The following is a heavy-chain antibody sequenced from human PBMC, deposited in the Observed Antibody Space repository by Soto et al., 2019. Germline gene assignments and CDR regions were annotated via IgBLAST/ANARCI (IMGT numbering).Heavy chain of an antibody. V-gene: IGHV4-59*01. J-gene: IGHJ3*02. CDR1: GGSISSFH. CDR2: IYYSGSS. D-gene: IGHD3-3*01. CDR3: ARSPYYDFWSGYSYDAFDI. Sequence: SETLSLTCIVSGGSISSFHWSWIRQPPGKGLEWIGYIYYSGSSNYNSSLKSRVTISVDTSKNQFSLKLSSVTAADTAVYYCARSPYYDFWSGYSYDAFDIWGQGTMVTVSS.